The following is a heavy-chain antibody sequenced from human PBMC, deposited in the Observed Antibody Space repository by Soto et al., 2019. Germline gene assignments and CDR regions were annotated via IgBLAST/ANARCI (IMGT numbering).Heavy chain of an antibody. V-gene: IGHV3-30-3*01. CDR2: ISYDGSNK. CDR3: ARDKRDLRFLEWSYYYDY. J-gene: IGHJ4*02. CDR1: GFTFSSYA. Sequence: GESLKISCAASGFTFSSYAMHWVRQAPGEGLEWVAVISYDGSNKYYADSVKGRFTISRDNSKNTLYLQMNSLRAEDTAVYYCARDKRDLRFLEWSYYYDYWGQGSLVTVSS. D-gene: IGHD3-3*01.